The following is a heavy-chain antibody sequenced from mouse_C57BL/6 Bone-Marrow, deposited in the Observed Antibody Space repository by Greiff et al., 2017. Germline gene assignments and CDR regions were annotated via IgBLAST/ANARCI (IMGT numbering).Heavy chain of an antibody. D-gene: IGHD1-1*01. CDR3: ARDYGSSYWYFDV. Sequence: QVQLQQSGPELVKPGASVKLSCKASGYTFTSYDINWVKQRPGQGLEWIGWIYPRDGSTKYNEKFKGKATLTVATSSSTAYMELHSLTSEDSAVYFCARDYGSSYWYFDVWGTGTTVTDSS. CDR1: GYTFTSYD. V-gene: IGHV1-85*01. J-gene: IGHJ1*03. CDR2: IYPRDGST.